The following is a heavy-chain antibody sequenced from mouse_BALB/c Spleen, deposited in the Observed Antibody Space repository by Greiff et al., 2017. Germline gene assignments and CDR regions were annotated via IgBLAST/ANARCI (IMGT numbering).Heavy chain of an antibody. J-gene: IGHJ2*01. CDR2: ISSGGST. Sequence: EVKLMESGGGLVKPGGSLKLSCAASGFTFSSYAMSWVRQTPEKRLEWVASISSGGSTYYPDSVKGRFTISRDNARNILYLQMSSLRSEDTAMYYCARVDYYGYLDYWGQGTTLTVSS. CDR3: ARVDYYGYLDY. V-gene: IGHV5-6-5*01. CDR1: GFTFSSYA. D-gene: IGHD2-1*01.